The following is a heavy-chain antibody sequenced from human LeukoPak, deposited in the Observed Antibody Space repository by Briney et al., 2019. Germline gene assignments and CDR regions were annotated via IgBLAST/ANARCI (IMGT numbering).Heavy chain of an antibody. J-gene: IGHJ4*02. V-gene: IGHV1-18*01. CDR2: INAYNGNT. CDR3: ARPVTGYSSSWHDY. CDR1: GYTFTSYG. D-gene: IGHD6-13*01. Sequence: ASVKVSCKASGYTFTSYGISWVRQAPGQGLEWMGWINAYNGNTNYAQKLQGRVTMTTDTSTSTAYMELRSLRSDDTAVYYCARPVTGYSSSWHDYWGQGTLVTVSS.